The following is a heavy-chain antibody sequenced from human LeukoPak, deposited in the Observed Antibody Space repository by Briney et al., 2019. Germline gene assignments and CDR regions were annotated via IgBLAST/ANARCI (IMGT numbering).Heavy chain of an antibody. CDR3: ARGGPTVGTDY. CDR2: IKEDGSEK. D-gene: IGHD1-26*01. Sequence: GGSPRLSCAGSGFTFRNYWMNWVRQAPGKGLEWVANIKEDGSEKYYVDSVKGRFTVSRDNAKNSLYLQINSLRADDTAVYYCARGGPTVGTDYWGQGTLVTVSS. V-gene: IGHV3-7*01. J-gene: IGHJ4*02. CDR1: GFTFRNYW.